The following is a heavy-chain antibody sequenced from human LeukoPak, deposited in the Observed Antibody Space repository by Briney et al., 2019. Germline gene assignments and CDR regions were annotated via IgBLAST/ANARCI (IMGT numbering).Heavy chain of an antibody. D-gene: IGHD5-12*01. Sequence: GGSLRLSCAASGFTFSSHAMSWVRQAPGKGLEWVSAISGSGGSTYYADSVKGRFTISRDNSKNTLYLQMNSLRAEDTAVYYCAKGPRYSSYIREPHDYWGQGTLVTVSS. CDR3: AKGPRYSSYIREPHDY. J-gene: IGHJ4*02. V-gene: IGHV3-23*01. CDR1: GFTFSSHA. CDR2: ISGSGGST.